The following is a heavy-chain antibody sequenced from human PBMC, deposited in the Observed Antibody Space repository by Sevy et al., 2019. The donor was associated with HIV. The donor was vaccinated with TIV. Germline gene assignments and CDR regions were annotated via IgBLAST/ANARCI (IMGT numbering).Heavy chain of an antibody. V-gene: IGHV3-30*04. Sequence: GGSLRLSCAASGFTFSSYAMHWVRQAPGKGLEWVAVISYDGSNKYYADSVKGRFTISRDNSKNTLYLQMNSLRAEDTAVYYCARESDGIDDAFDIWGQGTMVTVSS. J-gene: IGHJ3*02. CDR1: GFTFSSYA. CDR2: ISYDGSNK. CDR3: ARESDGIDDAFDI.